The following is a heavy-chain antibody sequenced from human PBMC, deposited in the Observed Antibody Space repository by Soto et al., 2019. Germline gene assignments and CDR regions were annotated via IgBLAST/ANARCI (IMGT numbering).Heavy chain of an antibody. Sequence: ASVKVSCKASGGTFSSYAISWVRQAPGQGLEWMGGIIPIFGTANYAQKFQGRVTITADESTSTAYMELSSLRSEDTAVYYCAQPSDFWSGYGYFDYWGQGTLVTVSS. CDR1: GGTFSSYA. J-gene: IGHJ4*02. CDR2: IIPIFGTA. D-gene: IGHD3-3*01. CDR3: AQPSDFWSGYGYFDY. V-gene: IGHV1-69*13.